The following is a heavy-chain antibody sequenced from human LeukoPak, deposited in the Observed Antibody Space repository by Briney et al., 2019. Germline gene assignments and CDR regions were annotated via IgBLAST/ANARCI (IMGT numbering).Heavy chain of an antibody. J-gene: IGHJ4*02. Sequence: PSETLSLTCTVSGGSISSYYWNWIRQPPGKGLEWIGYIFYSGSTYYNPSLKSRVTISVDTSKNQFSLKLSSVTAADTAVYYCARGSGWYDYWGQGTLVTVSS. CDR2: IFYSGST. V-gene: IGHV4-59*08. D-gene: IGHD6-19*01. CDR1: GGSISSYY. CDR3: ARGSGWYDY.